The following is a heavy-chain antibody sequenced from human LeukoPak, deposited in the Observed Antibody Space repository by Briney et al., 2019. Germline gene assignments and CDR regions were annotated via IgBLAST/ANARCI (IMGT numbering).Heavy chain of an antibody. V-gene: IGHV3-53*01. CDR1: GFTVSSNY. D-gene: IGHD5-18*01. CDR2: IYSGGST. CDR3: ASGRGYSYGYGDYYYMDV. J-gene: IGHJ6*03. Sequence: GGSLRLSCAASGFTVSSNYMSWVRQAPGKGLEWVSVIYSGGSTYYADSVKGRFTISRDNSKNTLYLQMNSLRAEDTAVYYCASGRGYSYGYGDYYYMDVWGKGTTVTISS.